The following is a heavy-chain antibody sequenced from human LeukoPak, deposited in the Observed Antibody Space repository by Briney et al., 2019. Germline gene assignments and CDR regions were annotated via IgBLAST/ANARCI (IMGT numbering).Heavy chain of an antibody. CDR3: ARLPQIYDILTGPLDRVDYYGMDV. Sequence: SETQSLTCTVSGGSFSSYYWSWIRQPPGKGLEWIGYIYYSGSTNYNPSLKSRVTISVDTSKNQFSLKLSSVTAADTAVYYCARLPQIYDILTGPLDRVDYYGMDVWGQGTTVTVSS. D-gene: IGHD3-9*01. J-gene: IGHJ6*02. CDR1: GGSFSSYY. CDR2: IYYSGST. V-gene: IGHV4-59*08.